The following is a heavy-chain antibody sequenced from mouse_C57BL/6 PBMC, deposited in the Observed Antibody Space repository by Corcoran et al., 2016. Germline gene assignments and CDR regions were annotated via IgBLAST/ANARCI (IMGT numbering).Heavy chain of an antibody. V-gene: IGHV9-3*01. Sequence: QIQLVQSGPELKKPGETVKISCKSSGYTFTTYGMSWVKQAPGKGLKWMGWINTYSGVPTYADDFKGRFAFSLETSASTAYLQINNLKNEDTATYCCARDGYGGWFAYWGQGTLVTVSA. CDR3: ARDGYGGWFAY. CDR1: GYTFTTYG. CDR2: INTYSGVP. J-gene: IGHJ3*01. D-gene: IGHD2-2*01.